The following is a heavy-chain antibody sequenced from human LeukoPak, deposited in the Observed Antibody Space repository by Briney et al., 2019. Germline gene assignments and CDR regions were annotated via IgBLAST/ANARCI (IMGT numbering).Heavy chain of an antibody. V-gene: IGHV1-69*05. D-gene: IGHD2-8*01. CDR1: GGTFSSYA. CDR2: IIPIFGTA. CDR3: ARGPSMLYYYYYMDV. Sequence: SVKVSCKASGGTFSSYAISWVRQAPGQGLEWMGEIIPIFGTANYAQKFQGRVTITTDESTSTAYMELSSLRSEDTAVYYCARGPSMLYYYYYMDVWGKGTTVTVSS. J-gene: IGHJ6*03.